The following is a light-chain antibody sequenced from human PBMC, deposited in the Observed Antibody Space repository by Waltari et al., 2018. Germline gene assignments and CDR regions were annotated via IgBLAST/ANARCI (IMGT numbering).Light chain of an antibody. CDR2: GAS. Sequence: CGASQTINNNFLVWYQQKPVQAPRLLIHGASSRATGFPDRFSGSGSGTDFTLTISRLEPEDVAVYYCQQYDGSILTFGGGTKVEI. CDR3: QQYDGSILT. CDR1: QTINNNF. J-gene: IGKJ4*01. V-gene: IGKV3-20*01.